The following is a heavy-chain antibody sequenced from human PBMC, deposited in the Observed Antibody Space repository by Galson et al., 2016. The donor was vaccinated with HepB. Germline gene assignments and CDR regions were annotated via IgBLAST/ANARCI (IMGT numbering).Heavy chain of an antibody. CDR1: GFTFSSYG. D-gene: IGHD3-10*01. Sequence: SLRLSCAASGFTFSSYGMHWVRQAPGKGLEWVAVISYDGSNKYYADSVKGRFTISRDNSKNTLYLQMNSLRAEDTAAYYCAKDEEYYFDYWGQGTLVTVSS. J-gene: IGHJ4*02. CDR2: ISYDGSNK. V-gene: IGHV3-30*18. CDR3: AKDEEYYFDY.